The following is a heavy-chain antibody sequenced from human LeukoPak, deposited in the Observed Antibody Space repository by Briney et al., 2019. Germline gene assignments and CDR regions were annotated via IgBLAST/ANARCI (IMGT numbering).Heavy chain of an antibody. D-gene: IGHD1-26*01. V-gene: IGHV1-2*02. CDR2: INPNSGGT. Sequence: GASVKVSCKASGYTFTGYYMHWVRQAPGQGLEWMGWINPNSGGTNYAQKFQGRVTMTRDTSISTAYMELSRLRSDDTAVYYCAREGPGSGSYSNYFDYWGQGTLVTVSP. CDR1: GYTFTGYY. CDR3: AREGPGSGSYSNYFDY. J-gene: IGHJ4*02.